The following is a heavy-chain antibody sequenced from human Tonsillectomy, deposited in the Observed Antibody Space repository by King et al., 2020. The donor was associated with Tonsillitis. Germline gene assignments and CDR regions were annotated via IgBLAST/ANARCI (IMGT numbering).Heavy chain of an antibody. CDR2: MYTSGSA. V-gene: IGHV4-61*02. D-gene: IGHD2-21*01. J-gene: IGHJ4*02. CDR1: GGSINSGSYS. CDR3: ASRASTDY. Sequence: VQLQESGPGLVKPSQTLSLTCTVSGGSINSGSYSWGWIRQPAARGLEWIGRMYTSGSANNNPSLKNRATLSVDTSKNQFSLKLSSVTAADTAIYYCASRASTDYWGQGVLVTVSS.